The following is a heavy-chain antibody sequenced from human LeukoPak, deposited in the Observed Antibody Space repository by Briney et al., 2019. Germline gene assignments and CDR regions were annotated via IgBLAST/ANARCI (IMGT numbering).Heavy chain of an antibody. CDR2: ISNSSSYI. J-gene: IGHJ4*02. Sequence: GGSLRLSCAVSGFTFSSYTMNWVRQAPGKGLEWVSSISNSSSYIYYADSVKGRFTISRDNSKNTLYLQMNSLRADDTAVYYCAKGLRYSDNWGQGTLVTVSS. V-gene: IGHV3-21*01. CDR3: AKGLRYSDN. CDR1: GFTFSSYT. D-gene: IGHD3-9*01.